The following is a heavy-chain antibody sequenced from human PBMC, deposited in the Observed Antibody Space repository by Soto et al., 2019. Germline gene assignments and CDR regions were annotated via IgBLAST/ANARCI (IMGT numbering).Heavy chain of an antibody. CDR3: TSHPHRSSTSFYADYYYGMDV. V-gene: IGHV3-73*01. CDR1: GFTFSGSA. D-gene: IGHD2-2*01. Sequence: GGSLRLSCAASGFTFSGSAMHWVRQASGKGLEWVGRIRSKANSYATAYAASVKGRFTISRDDSKNTAYLQMNSLKTEDTAVYYCTSHPHRSSTSFYADYYYGMDVWGQGTLVTVSS. J-gene: IGHJ6*02. CDR2: IRSKANSYAT.